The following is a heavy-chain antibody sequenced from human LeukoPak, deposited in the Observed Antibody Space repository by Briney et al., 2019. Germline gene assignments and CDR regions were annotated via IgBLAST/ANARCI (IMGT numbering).Heavy chain of an antibody. CDR1: GFTFCSFW. V-gene: IGHV3-7*01. J-gene: IGHJ6*03. CDR2: LKEDGSEK. Sequence: GGSVRLSGSASGFTFCSFWLSWLPQATGKGLEWVANLKEDGSEKYYVHSVKGRFTISRDNAKNSLSLQMNSLRAEDTAVYYCARETAAGTADINYYYYFYMDVWGKGTTVTVSS. D-gene: IGHD6-13*01. CDR3: ARETAAGTADINYYYYFYMDV.